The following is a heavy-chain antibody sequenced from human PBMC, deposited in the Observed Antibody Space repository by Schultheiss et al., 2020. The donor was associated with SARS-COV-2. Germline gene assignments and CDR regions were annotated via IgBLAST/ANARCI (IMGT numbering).Heavy chain of an antibody. V-gene: IGHV3-33*08. Sequence: GGSLRLSCAASGFTFSTYGMHWVRQPPGKGLEWVALIWYDGSNKYYADSVKGRFTISRDNSKNTLYLQMNSLRAEDTAVYYCAREGFDPDGGAVPLDYWGQGTLVTVSS. CDR2: IWYDGSNK. J-gene: IGHJ4*02. CDR3: AREGFDPDGGAVPLDY. D-gene: IGHD3-16*01. CDR1: GFTFSTYG.